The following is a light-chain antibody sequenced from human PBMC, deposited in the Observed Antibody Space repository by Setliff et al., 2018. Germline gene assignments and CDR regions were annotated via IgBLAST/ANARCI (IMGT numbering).Light chain of an antibody. CDR3: TSYTTSDSLV. Sequence: QSALTQPASVPESPGQSITISCTGTSSDVGYYNFVSWYQQHPGKAPKLMIYDVTDRPSGISNRFSGSKSGNTASLTISGLQAGDEADYYCTSYTTSDSLVFGTGTKGTV. V-gene: IGLV2-14*03. CDR1: SSDVGYYNF. J-gene: IGLJ1*01. CDR2: DVT.